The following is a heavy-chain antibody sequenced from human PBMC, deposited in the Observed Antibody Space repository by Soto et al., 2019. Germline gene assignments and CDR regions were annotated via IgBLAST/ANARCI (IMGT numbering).Heavy chain of an antibody. V-gene: IGHV1-8*01. CDR2: MQPSTGRT. J-gene: IGHJ4*02. D-gene: IGHD1-26*01. CDR1: GYGFTSLD. Sequence: SVKDSCQASGYGFTSLDINWVRQTAGQGLEWMGWMQPSTGRTGYAQKFQGRVTMTRDTSINTAYMGLTTLTSDDTAFYYCARGVSAGVDYWGQGTLVTVSS. CDR3: ARGVSAGVDY.